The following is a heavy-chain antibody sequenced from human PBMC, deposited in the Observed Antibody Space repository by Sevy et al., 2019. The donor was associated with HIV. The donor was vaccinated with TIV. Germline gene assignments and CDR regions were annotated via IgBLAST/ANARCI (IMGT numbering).Heavy chain of an antibody. CDR2: IYSGGST. Sequence: GGSLRLSCAASGFTVSSNYMSWVRQAPGKGLEWVSVIYSGGSTYYADSVKGRFTISRDNSKNTRYLQMNSLRAEDTAVYYCARVQGSGSSGYYFHDAFDIWGQGTMVTVSS. V-gene: IGHV3-53*01. J-gene: IGHJ3*02. CDR3: ARVQGSGSSGYYFHDAFDI. D-gene: IGHD3-22*01. CDR1: GFTVSSNY.